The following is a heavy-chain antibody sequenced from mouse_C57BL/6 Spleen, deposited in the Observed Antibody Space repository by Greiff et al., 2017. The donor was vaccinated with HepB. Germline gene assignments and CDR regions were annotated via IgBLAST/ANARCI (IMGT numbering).Heavy chain of an antibody. Sequence: QVQLQQPGAELGKPGASVKLSCKASGYTFTSYWMKWVKQRPGQGLEWIGEIDPSDSYTNYNQKFKGKATLTVDTSSSTAYMQLSSLTSEDSAFYYCAREPAQADYWGHVTTLTVSS. D-gene: IGHD3-2*02. CDR1: GYTFTSYW. CDR3: AREPAQADY. CDR2: IDPSDSYT. J-gene: IGHJ2*01. V-gene: IGHV1-50*01.